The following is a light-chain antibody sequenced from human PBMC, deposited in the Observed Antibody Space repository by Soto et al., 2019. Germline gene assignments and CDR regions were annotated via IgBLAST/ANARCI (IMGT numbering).Light chain of an antibody. CDR2: AAS. J-gene: IGKJ5*01. CDR3: HQSYDIPT. V-gene: IGKV1-39*01. CDR1: QSISSY. Sequence: IQMTQSPSSLSASVGDRVTITCRASQSISSYLNWYQQKPGKAPKLLIYAASSLQSGVPSRFSGSGSGTDFTLTISSLQPEDFATYYCHQSYDIPTFGQGTRLEI.